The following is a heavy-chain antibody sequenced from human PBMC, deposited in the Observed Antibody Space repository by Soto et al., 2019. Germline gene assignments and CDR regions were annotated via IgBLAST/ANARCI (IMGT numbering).Heavy chain of an antibody. V-gene: IGHV4-34*01. CDR2: INHSGST. Sequence: PSETLSLTCAVYGGSFSGYYWSWICQPQGKGLEWIGEINHSGSTNYNPSLKSRVTISVDTSKNQFSLKLSPVPAADTAVSYCSRGGPWIAAAITRIGVLGKGTTVNV. CDR1: GGSFSGYY. CDR3: SRGGPWIAAAITRIGV. J-gene: IGHJ6*03. D-gene: IGHD6-13*01.